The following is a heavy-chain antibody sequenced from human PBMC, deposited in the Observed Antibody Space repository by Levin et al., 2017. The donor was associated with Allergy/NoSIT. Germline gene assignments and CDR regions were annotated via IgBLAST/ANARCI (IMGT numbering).Heavy chain of an antibody. J-gene: IGHJ5*02. CDR3: ARFPKPGWFDP. CDR2: LYYTGDT. Sequence: ESLKISCTVSGGSITTNSAYWAWIRQPPGKGLEWLGTLYYTGDTYYNSSLKSRLIMSVDTSKNQFSLSLSSVTASDTSIYYCARFPKPGWFDPWGQGTLVTVSS. CDR1: GGSITTNSAY. D-gene: IGHD7-27*01. V-gene: IGHV4-39*01.